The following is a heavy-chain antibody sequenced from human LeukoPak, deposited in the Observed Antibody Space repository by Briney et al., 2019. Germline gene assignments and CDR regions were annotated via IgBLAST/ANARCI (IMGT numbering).Heavy chain of an antibody. V-gene: IGHV4-34*01. CDR3: ARIWFGESKAFDI. CDR1: GGSFSGYY. J-gene: IGHJ3*02. CDR2: INHSGST. Sequence: PSETLSLTCAVYGGSFSGYYWSWIRQPPGKGLEWIGEINHSGSTNYNPSLKSRVTISVDTSKNQFSLKLSSVTAADTAVYYCARIWFGESKAFDIWGQGTMVTVSS. D-gene: IGHD3-10*01.